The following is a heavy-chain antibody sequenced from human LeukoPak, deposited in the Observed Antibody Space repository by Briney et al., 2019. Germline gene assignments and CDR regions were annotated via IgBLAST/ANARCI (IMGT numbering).Heavy chain of an antibody. J-gene: IGHJ4*02. CDR2: INHSGST. Sequence: PSETLSLTCAVYGGSFSGYYWSWIRQPPGKGLEWIGEINHSGSTNYNPSLKSRVTISVDTSKNQFSLKLSSVTAADTAVYYCARGVAFDYWGQGTLVTVSS. D-gene: IGHD2-15*01. CDR1: GGSFSGYY. CDR3: ARGVAFDY. V-gene: IGHV4-34*01.